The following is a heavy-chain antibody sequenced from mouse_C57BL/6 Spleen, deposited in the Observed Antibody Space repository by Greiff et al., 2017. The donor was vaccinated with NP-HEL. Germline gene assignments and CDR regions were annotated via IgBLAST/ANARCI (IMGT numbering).Heavy chain of an antibody. V-gene: IGHV1-52*01. CDR1: GYTFTSYW. CDR2: IDPSDSET. Sequence: QVQLQQPGAELVRPGSSVKLSCKASGYTFTSYWMHWVKQRPIQGLEWIGNIDPSDSETHYNQKFKDKATLTVDKSSSTAYMQLSSLTSEDSAVYYCARSHDYDVAWFAYWGQGTLVTVSA. J-gene: IGHJ3*01. D-gene: IGHD2-4*01. CDR3: ARSHDYDVAWFAY.